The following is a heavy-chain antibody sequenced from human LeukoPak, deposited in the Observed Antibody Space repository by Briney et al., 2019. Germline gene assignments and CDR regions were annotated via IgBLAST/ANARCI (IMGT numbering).Heavy chain of an antibody. V-gene: IGHV1-18*01. CDR3: ATETLHTLVRGVISDLYAFDI. J-gene: IGHJ3*02. D-gene: IGHD3-10*01. CDR2: ISGYTGNT. CDR1: GYSFTNYA. Sequence: GASVKVSCKASGYSFTNYAINWVRQAPGQGLEWMGWISGYTGNTNYAQKFQGRVTMTEDTSTDTAYMELSSLRSEDTAVYYCATETLHTLVRGVISDLYAFDIWGQGTMVTVSS.